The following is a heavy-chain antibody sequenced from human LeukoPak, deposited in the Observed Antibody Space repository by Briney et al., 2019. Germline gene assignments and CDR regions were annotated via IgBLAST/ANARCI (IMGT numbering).Heavy chain of an antibody. V-gene: IGHV3-74*01. CDR3: ARVRYSSSPEES. CDR2: INSDGSST. J-gene: IGHJ4*02. D-gene: IGHD6-6*01. CDR1: GFTFSSYW. Sequence: GGSLRLSCAASGFTFSSYWMHWVRQAPGKGLVWVSRINSDGSSTSYADSVKGRFTISRDNAKNTLYLQMISLRAEDTAVYYCARVRYSSSPEESWGQGTLVTVSS.